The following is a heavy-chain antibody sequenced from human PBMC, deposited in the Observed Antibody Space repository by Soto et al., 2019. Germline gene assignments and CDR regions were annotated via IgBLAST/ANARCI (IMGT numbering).Heavy chain of an antibody. Sequence: QVQLQQWGAGLLKPSETLSLTCAVYGGSVSSGSYYWSWIRQPPGKGLEWIGEMSHSGGTHFNPSLKIRVTISVDTSKNQFSLKMSFVTAADTALYYCARVERGTATTVVDAFDIWGPGTMVTVSS. CDR3: ARVERGTATTVVDAFDI. CDR2: MSHSGGT. D-gene: IGHD1-1*01. CDR1: GGSVSSGSYY. V-gene: IGHV4-34*01. J-gene: IGHJ3*02.